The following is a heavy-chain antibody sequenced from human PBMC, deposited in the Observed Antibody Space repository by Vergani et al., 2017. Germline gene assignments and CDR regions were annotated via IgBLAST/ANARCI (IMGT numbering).Heavy chain of an antibody. CDR1: GGSISSYY. CDR2: IYYSGST. Sequence: QVQLQESGPGLVKPSETLSLTCTVSGGSISSYYWSWIRQPPGKGLEWIGYIYYSGSTNYNPSLKSRVTISVDTSKNQFSLKLSSVTAADTAVYYCARHVTTMVRVSTIAYYYYYGMDVWCQATTATVSS. D-gene: IGHD3-10*01. V-gene: IGHV4-59*01. CDR3: ARHVTTMVRVSTIAYYYYYGMDV. J-gene: IGHJ6*02.